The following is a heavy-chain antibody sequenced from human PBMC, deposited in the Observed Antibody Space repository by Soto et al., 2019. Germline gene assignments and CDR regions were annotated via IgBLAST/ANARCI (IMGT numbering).Heavy chain of an antibody. Sequence: ASVKVSCKASGYTFTSYYMHWVRQAPGQRLEWMGWINAGNGNTKYSQKFQGRVTITRDTSASTAYMELSSVTAADTAVYYCARANPAYDILTGYSGSYYGMDVWGQGTTVTVSS. CDR1: GYTFTSYY. V-gene: IGHV1-3*01. J-gene: IGHJ6*02. CDR3: ARANPAYDILTGYSGSYYGMDV. D-gene: IGHD3-9*01. CDR2: INAGNGNT.